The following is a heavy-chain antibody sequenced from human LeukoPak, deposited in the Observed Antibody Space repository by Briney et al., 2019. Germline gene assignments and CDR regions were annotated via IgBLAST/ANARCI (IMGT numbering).Heavy chain of an antibody. CDR1: GGSISSYY. V-gene: IGHV4-4*07. Sequence: PSETLSLTCTVSGGSISSYYWSWIRQPAGKGLEWIGSIYYSGSTYYNPSLKSRVTISVDTSKNQFSLKLSSVTAADTAVYYCAGSTYYYGSGSYFSGNWFDPWGQGTLVTVSS. J-gene: IGHJ5*02. D-gene: IGHD3-10*01. CDR3: AGSTYYYGSGSYFSGNWFDP. CDR2: IYYSGST.